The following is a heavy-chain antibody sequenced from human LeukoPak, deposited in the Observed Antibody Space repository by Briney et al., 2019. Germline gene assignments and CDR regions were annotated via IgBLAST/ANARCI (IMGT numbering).Heavy chain of an antibody. D-gene: IGHD6-25*01. CDR1: GYTFTSYA. Sequence: ASVKVSCKASGYTFTSYAMNWVRQAPGQGLEWMGWINTNTGNPTYAQGFTGRFVFSLDTSVSTAYLQISSLKAEDTAVYYCARDIAAAAHGWFDPWGQGTLVTVSS. V-gene: IGHV7-4-1*02. CDR2: INTNTGNP. CDR3: ARDIAAAAHGWFDP. J-gene: IGHJ5*02.